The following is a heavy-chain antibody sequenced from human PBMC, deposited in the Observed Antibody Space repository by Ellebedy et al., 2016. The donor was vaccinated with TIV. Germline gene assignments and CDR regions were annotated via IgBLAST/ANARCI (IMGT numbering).Heavy chain of an antibody. CDR3: VRHPTLGTLDY. Sequence: MPSETLSLTCTDSGGSITSGSYYWAWIRQPPGKGLEWVGNVYFIGSTNYNPSLKSRVTISVDTSKNQFSLKLTSVTAADTAVYYCVRHPTLGTLDYWGQGAQVTVSS. CDR2: VYFIGST. CDR1: GGSITSGSYY. J-gene: IGHJ4*02. D-gene: IGHD3-16*01. V-gene: IGHV4-39*01.